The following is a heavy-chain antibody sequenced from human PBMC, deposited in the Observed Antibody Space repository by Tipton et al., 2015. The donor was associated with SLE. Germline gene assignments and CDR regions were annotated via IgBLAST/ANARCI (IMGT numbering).Heavy chain of an antibody. Sequence: TLSLTCSVSGVSISTSRYYWGWIRQSPGQGLEWVGSIYYTGTTTYYNSFLKSRVTMSVDTSKNQFSLTLRSVTAADTAVYFCARGDVDWGQGTLVTVSS. CDR1: GVSISTSRYY. J-gene: IGHJ4*02. CDR3: ARGDVD. V-gene: IGHV4-39*07. D-gene: IGHD5-24*01. CDR2: IYYTGTTT.